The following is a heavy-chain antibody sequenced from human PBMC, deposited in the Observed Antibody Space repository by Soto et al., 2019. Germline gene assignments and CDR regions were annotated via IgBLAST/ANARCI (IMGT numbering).Heavy chain of an antibody. CDR1: GFTVSSNY. CDR3: ARDQRAAHDYGDYYGMAV. J-gene: IGHJ6*02. V-gene: IGHV3-53*01. CDR2: LYSGGTT. Sequence: EVQLVESGGGLIQPGGSLRLSCAASGFTVSSNYMSWVRQAPGKGLDWVSILYSGGTTYYADSVKGRFTITRDDSANTVYLQMNSLRVDDTAVYYCARDQRAAHDYGDYYGMAVWGHGTTVTVSS. D-gene: IGHD4-17*01.